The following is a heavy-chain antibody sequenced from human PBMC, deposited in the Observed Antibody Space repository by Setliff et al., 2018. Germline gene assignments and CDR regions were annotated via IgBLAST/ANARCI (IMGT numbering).Heavy chain of an antibody. V-gene: IGHV1-2*02. CDR3: ARTVGRQDYFDY. J-gene: IGHJ4*02. D-gene: IGHD2-15*01. Sequence: ASVKVSCKASGYSFTDYYMHWVRQVPGRGLEWMGWINPKSGGTRYAQKFQGRVTMTRDTSISTAYMELSSLRSEDTAVYYCARTVGRQDYFDYWGQGTLVTVSS. CDR1: GYSFTDYY. CDR2: INPKSGGT.